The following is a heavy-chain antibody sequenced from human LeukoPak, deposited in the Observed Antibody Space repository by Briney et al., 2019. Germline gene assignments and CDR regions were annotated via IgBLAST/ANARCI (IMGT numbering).Heavy chain of an antibody. CDR1: GFTFSSYA. D-gene: IGHD6-6*01. CDR3: AKKAPYIAARRFDY. J-gene: IGHJ4*02. Sequence: GRSLRLSCSASGFTFSSYAMHWVRQAPGKGLEWVAVISYDGSNKYYADSVKGRFTISRDNSKNTLYLQMNSLRAEDTAVYYCAKKAPYIAARRFDYWGQGTLVTVSS. V-gene: IGHV3-30-3*02. CDR2: ISYDGSNK.